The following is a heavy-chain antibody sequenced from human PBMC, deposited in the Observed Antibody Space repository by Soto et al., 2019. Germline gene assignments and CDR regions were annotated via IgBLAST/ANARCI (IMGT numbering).Heavy chain of an antibody. J-gene: IGHJ4*02. CDR1: GFTFSSYS. CDR3: ARGRSVTPRWFDY. V-gene: IGHV3-48*02. D-gene: IGHD2-15*01. CDR2: ISSSSSTI. Sequence: GGSLRLSCAASGFTFSSYSMNWVRQAPGKGLEWVSYISSSSSTIYYADSVKGRFTISRDNAKNSQYLQMNSLKDEDTAVYYCARGRSVTPRWFDYWGQGTLVTVSS.